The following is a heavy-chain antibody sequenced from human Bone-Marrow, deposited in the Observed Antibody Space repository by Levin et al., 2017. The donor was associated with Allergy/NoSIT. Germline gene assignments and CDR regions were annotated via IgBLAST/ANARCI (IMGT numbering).Heavy chain of an antibody. J-gene: IGHJ5*02. D-gene: IGHD2-21*02. CDR1: GFTVSSNY. Sequence: GGSLRLSCAASGFTVSSNYMSWVRQAPGKGLEWVSVIYSGGSTYYADSVKGRFTISRDNSKNTLYLQMNSLRAEDTAVYYCARGGTHCGGDCQPESWFDPWGQGTLVTVSS. CDR2: IYSGGST. V-gene: IGHV3-66*01. CDR3: ARGGTHCGGDCQPESWFDP.